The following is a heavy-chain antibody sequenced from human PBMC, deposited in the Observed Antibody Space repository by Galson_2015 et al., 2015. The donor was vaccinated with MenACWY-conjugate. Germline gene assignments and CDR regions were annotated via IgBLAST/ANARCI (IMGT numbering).Heavy chain of an antibody. D-gene: IGHD3-16*01. CDR2: IYSGGST. CDR1: GFTVSSNY. CDR3: ARSEPWGYAGADY. J-gene: IGHJ4*02. Sequence: SLRLSCAASGFTVSSNYMSWVRQAPGKGLEWVSVIYSGGSTYYADSVKGRFTISRDNSKNTLYLQMNSLRAEDTAVYYCARSEPWGYAGADYWGQGTLVTVSS. V-gene: IGHV3-53*01.